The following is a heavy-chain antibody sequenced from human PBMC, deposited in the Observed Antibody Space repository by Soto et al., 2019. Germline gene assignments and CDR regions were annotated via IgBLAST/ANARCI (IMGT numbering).Heavy chain of an antibody. CDR1: GYIFSDYY. Sequence: QGHLVESGGGLVQPGGSLRLSCAASGYIFSDYYMTWIRQAPGKGLEWVSYISTSVTIISYADSVKGRFTISRDDAKNSLYLQMNSLRADDTAIYCCARAGGSGWSLDYWGQGTLVTVSS. CDR2: ISTSVTII. CDR3: ARAGGSGWSLDY. D-gene: IGHD6-19*01. J-gene: IGHJ4*02. V-gene: IGHV3-11*01.